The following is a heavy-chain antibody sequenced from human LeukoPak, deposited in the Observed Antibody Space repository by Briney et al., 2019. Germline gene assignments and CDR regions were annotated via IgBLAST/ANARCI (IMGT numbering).Heavy chain of an antibody. J-gene: IGHJ6*03. CDR2: IYTSGST. CDR1: GGSISSYY. CDR3: ARWHYGDPPYYYYYMDV. D-gene: IGHD4-17*01. Sequence: SETLSLTCTVSGGSISSYYWSWIRQPAGKGLEWIGRIYTSGSTNYNPSLKSRVTMSVDTSQNQFSLKLSSVTAADTAVYYCARWHYGDPPYYYYYMDVWGKGTTVTVSS. V-gene: IGHV4-4*07.